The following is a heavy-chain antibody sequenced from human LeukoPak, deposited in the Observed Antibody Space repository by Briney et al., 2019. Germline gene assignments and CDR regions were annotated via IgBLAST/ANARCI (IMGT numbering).Heavy chain of an antibody. CDR2: IIPIFGTA. J-gene: IGHJ3*02. CDR1: GDTFSSYA. CDR3: ARDPRPLVEATMDAFDI. Sequence: ASVKVSCKSSGDTFSSYAISWVRQAPGQGLEWMGGIIPIFGTANYAQKFQGRVTITADESTSTAYMELSSLRSEDTAVYYCARDPRPLVEATMDAFDIWGQGTMVTVSS. V-gene: IGHV1-69*01. D-gene: IGHD1-26*01.